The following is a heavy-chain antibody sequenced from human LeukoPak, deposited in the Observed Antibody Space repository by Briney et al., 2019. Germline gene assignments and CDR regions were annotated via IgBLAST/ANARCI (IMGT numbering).Heavy chain of an antibody. CDR1: GFTFSSYW. Sequence: PGGSLRLSCAASGFTFSSYWMTWVRQAPGKGLEWVANIKQDGSEKYYVDSVKGRFTISRGNAKNSLYLQMNSLRAEDTAVYYCAGGRDVYRYWGQGTLVTVSS. J-gene: IGHJ4*02. CDR2: IKQDGSEK. V-gene: IGHV3-7*01. CDR3: AGGRDVYRY. D-gene: IGHD5-24*01.